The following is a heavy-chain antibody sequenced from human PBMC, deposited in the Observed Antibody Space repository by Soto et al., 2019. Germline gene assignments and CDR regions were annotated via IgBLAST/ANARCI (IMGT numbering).Heavy chain of an antibody. V-gene: IGHV3-66*01. CDR3: TTDLLFSALTIPFDY. CDR1: GFTVSSKY. J-gene: IGHJ4*02. D-gene: IGHD3-3*01. Sequence: GGSLRLSCAASGFTVSSKYMSWVRQAPGKGLEWVSLIESGGLTYYADSVKGRFTISRDNSSNTLYLQMNSLKAEDTSVYYCTTDLLFSALTIPFDYWGQGTLVTVSS. CDR2: IESGGLT.